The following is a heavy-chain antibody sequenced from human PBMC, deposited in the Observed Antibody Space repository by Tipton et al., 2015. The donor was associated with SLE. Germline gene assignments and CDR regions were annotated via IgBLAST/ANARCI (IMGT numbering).Heavy chain of an antibody. CDR2: INWNGGST. CDR3: AKDLEITIFGVGN. Sequence: GSLRLSCAASGFTFDDYGMSWVRQAPGKGLEWVSGINWNGGSTGYADSVKGRFTISRDNAKNSLYLQMNSLRAEDTAVYYCAKDLEITIFGVGNWGQGTLVTVSS. D-gene: IGHD3-3*01. J-gene: IGHJ1*01. CDR1: GFTFDDYG. V-gene: IGHV3-20*04.